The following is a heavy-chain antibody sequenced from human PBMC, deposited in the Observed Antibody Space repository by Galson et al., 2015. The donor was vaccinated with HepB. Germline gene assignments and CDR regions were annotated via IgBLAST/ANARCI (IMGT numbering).Heavy chain of an antibody. CDR3: ARVSYTYGSGSFPDY. Sequence: SVKVSCKASGYTFTSYGISWVRQAPGQGLEWMGWISAYNGNTNYAQKLQGRVTMTTDTSTSTAYMELRSLRSDDTAVYYCARVSYTYGSGSFPDYWGQGTLVTASS. V-gene: IGHV1-18*01. J-gene: IGHJ4*02. CDR2: ISAYNGNT. CDR1: GYTFTSYG. D-gene: IGHD3-10*01.